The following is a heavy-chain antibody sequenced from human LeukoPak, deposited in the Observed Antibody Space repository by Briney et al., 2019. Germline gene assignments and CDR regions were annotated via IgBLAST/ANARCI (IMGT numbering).Heavy chain of an antibody. V-gene: IGHV3-21*06. D-gene: IGHD2-15*01. J-gene: IGHJ6*03. CDR3: ARGPVVVGVAKFYGYMDV. CDR2: ITSGDYI. Sequence: PGGSLRLSCAASGFTFSSYTMHCVRQSPGKGLEWLSFITSGDYISYADSLKDRFAISRDNAKNPPHLQMNSLRVEDTAVYYCARGPVVVGVAKFYGYMDVWGKGTTVTVSS. CDR1: GFTFSSYT.